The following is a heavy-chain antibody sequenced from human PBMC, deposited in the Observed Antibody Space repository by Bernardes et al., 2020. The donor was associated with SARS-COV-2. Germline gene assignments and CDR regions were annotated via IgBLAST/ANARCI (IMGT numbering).Heavy chain of an antibody. D-gene: IGHD1-1*01. V-gene: IGHV4-59*01. CDR3: ATLTGHHSGHDS. J-gene: IGHJ4*02. CDR2: ISTSGHT. CDR1: GDSITRKS. Sequence: SETLSLTCALSGDSITRKSWSWIRQPPGKGLEWIGNISTSGHTNYNPSLGSRITLSLDMSESQFSLRLTSVTPADTAVYYCATLTGHHSGHDSWGQGTLVIVSP.